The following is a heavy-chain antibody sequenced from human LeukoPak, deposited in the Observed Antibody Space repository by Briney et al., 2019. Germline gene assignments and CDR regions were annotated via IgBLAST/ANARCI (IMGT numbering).Heavy chain of an antibody. J-gene: IGHJ4*02. Sequence: ASVKVSCKASGYTFTGYYMHWVRQAPGQGLEWMGWINPNSGVTNYAQNFQGRVTMTRDTSISTAFMELTSLRPDDTAVYYCAREKGWELLEFDYWGQGTLVTVSS. CDR2: INPNSGVT. V-gene: IGHV1-2*02. CDR1: GYTFTGYY. CDR3: AREKGWELLEFDY. D-gene: IGHD1-26*01.